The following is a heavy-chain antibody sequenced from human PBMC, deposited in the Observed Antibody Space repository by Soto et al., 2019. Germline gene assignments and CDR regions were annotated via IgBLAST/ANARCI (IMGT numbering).Heavy chain of an antibody. V-gene: IGHV4-34*01. Sequence: SETLSLTCTVYGGSFSGYYWSWIRQPPGKGLEWIGEINHSGSTNYNPSLKSRVTISVDTSKNQFSQKLSSVTAADTAVYYCARDRRLITMVRGVSLWFDPWGQGTLVTVSS. J-gene: IGHJ5*02. CDR2: INHSGST. CDR1: GGSFSGYY. CDR3: ARDRRLITMVRGVSLWFDP. D-gene: IGHD3-10*01.